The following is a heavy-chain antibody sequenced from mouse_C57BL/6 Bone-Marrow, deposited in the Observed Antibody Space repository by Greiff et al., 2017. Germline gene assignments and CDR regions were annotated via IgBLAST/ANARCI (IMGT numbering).Heavy chain of an antibody. CDR3: ARLTGTFFDY. CDR2: IYPGGGYT. CDR1: GYTFTNYW. Sequence: VQLVESGAELVRPGTSVEMSCKASGYTFTNYWIGWAKQRPGHGLEWIGDIYPGGGYTNYNEKFKGKATLTADKSSSTAYMQFSSLTSEDSAIYYCARLTGTFFDYWGQGTTLTVSS. V-gene: IGHV1-63*01. D-gene: IGHD4-1*01. J-gene: IGHJ2*01.